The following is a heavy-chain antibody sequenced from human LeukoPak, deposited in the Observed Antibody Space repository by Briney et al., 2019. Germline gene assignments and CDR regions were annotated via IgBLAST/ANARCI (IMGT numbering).Heavy chain of an antibody. Sequence: GRSLRLSCAASGFTFSSYSMNWVRQAPGKGLEWVSSISSSSSYIYYADSVKGRFTISRDNAKNSLYLQMNSLRAEDTAVYYCARSEGRLGVVIPFDYWGQGTLVTVSS. CDR2: ISSSSSYI. J-gene: IGHJ4*02. CDR1: GFTFSSYS. V-gene: IGHV3-21*01. CDR3: ARSEGRLGVVIPFDY. D-gene: IGHD3-3*01.